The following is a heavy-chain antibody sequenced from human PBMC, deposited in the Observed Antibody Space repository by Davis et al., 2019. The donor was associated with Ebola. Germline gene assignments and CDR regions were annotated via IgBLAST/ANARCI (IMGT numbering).Heavy chain of an antibody. CDR2: IYSGGST. CDR1: GFTVSSNY. D-gene: IGHD2-2*02. Sequence: PGGSLRLSCAASGFTVSSNYMSWVRQAPGKGLEWVSVIYSGGSTYYADSVKGRFTISRDNSKNTLYLQMNSLRVEDTARYYCAKASWGPAARPLLDSWGQGTLVTVSS. CDR3: AKASWGPAARPLLDS. V-gene: IGHV3-66*01. J-gene: IGHJ4*02.